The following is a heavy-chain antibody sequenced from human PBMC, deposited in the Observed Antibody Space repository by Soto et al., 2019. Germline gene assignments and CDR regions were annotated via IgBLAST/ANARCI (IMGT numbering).Heavy chain of an antibody. D-gene: IGHD1-7*01. CDR2: ISYSGST. V-gene: IGHV4-30-4*01. J-gene: IGHJ4*02. Sequence: QVQLQESGPGLVKPSQTLSLTCTVSGGSISSGNYYWNWIRQPPGKGLEWIGFISYSGSTYYNASLKSRFTISVDTSKNQFSLNLSFVTAADTAVYYCATMGTPATGLYYFDYWGQGTLVTVSS. CDR1: GGSISSGNYY. CDR3: ATMGTPATGLYYFDY.